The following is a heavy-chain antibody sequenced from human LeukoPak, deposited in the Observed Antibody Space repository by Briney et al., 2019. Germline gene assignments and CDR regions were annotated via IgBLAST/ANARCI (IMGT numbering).Heavy chain of an antibody. CDR3: ARGSSSWYFY. CDR1: GGSFSGYY. J-gene: IGHJ4*02. V-gene: IGHV4-34*01. D-gene: IGHD6-13*01. Sequence: SQTLSLTCAVYGGSFSGYYWSWIRQPPGKGLEWIGEINHSGSTNYNPSLKSRVTISVDTSKNQFSLKLSSVTAADTAVYYCARGSSSWYFYWGQGTLVTVSS. CDR2: INHSGST.